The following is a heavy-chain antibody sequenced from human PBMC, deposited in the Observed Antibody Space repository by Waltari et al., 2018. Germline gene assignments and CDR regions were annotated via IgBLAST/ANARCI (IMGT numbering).Heavy chain of an antibody. CDR2: INSDGSTT. V-gene: IGHV3-74*01. CDR1: GIIFRRYW. J-gene: IGHJ5*02. D-gene: IGHD5-12*01. Sequence: EVQLVESGGCLVQRGGYLRLFCAASGIIFRRYWMHWDRPAPGKWLVWVTRINSDGSTTGYADSVKGRFTISRDNTKNTLSLQMNSLRDEDTAVYYCAVYLRSSPFDPWGQGTLVTVSS. CDR3: AVYLRSSPFDP.